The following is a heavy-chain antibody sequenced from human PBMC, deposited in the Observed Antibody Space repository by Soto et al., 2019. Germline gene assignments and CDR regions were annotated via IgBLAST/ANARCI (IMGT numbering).Heavy chain of an antibody. J-gene: IGHJ4*02. CDR2: LSASGETS. Sequence: EVQLLESGGALIQPGGSLRLSCVVSGFTIASHSMSWVRQAPGKGLEWVSSLSASGETSFYAGSVRGRFSISRDNSKNTLYLQMDSLRPEDTAYYYCANRGAAPASNYFDYWGQGTLVTVSS. D-gene: IGHD6-25*01. V-gene: IGHV3-23*01. CDR3: ANRGAAPASNYFDY. CDR1: GFTIASHS.